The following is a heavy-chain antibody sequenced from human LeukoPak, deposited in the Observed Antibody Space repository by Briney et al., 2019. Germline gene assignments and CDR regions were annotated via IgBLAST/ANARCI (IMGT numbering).Heavy chain of an antibody. D-gene: IGHD5-12*01. CDR2: IYDSGST. CDR1: GGSISGYY. J-gene: IGHJ5*02. CDR3: ARERGYTGYDGGNWFDP. Sequence: SETLSLTCTVSGGSISGYYWSWIRQPPGKGLEWIGYIYDSGSTNYSPSLKSRVTISIDTSKNQFSLRLSSVTAADTAVYYCARERGYTGYDGGNWFDPWGQGALVTVSS. V-gene: IGHV4-59*01.